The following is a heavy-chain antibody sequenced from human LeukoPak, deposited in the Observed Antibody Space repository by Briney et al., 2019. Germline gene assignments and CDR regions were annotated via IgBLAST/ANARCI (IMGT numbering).Heavy chain of an antibody. D-gene: IGHD6-13*01. Sequence: ASVKVSCKASGGTFSSYAISWVRQAPGQGLEWMGGIIPIFGTANYAQKFQGRVTITADESTSTAYMELSSLRSEDTAVYYCAQQPRGIAAAGINWFDPWGQGTLVTVSS. J-gene: IGHJ5*02. CDR1: GGTFSSYA. CDR3: AQQPRGIAAAGINWFDP. CDR2: IIPIFGTA. V-gene: IGHV1-69*13.